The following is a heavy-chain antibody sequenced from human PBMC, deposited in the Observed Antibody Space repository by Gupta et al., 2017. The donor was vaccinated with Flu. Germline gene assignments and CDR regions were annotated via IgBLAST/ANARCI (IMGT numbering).Heavy chain of an antibody. CDR1: GSRFPNYW. J-gene: IGHJ5*02. CDR3: AKRVYCGYTDCYSGEDAWIDP. Sequence: EVQLVQSGPEVKKPGESLPISCQGLGSRFPNYWIGWVRQRPGKALEWVGIVYPIESRTRYDPSLQGRVTSSADKSISTIYLQWTSLRPSESGTYYCAKRVYCGYTDCYSGEDAWIDPWGQGTLVNVSS. V-gene: IGHV5-51*01. CDR2: VYPIESRT. D-gene: IGHD2-15*01.